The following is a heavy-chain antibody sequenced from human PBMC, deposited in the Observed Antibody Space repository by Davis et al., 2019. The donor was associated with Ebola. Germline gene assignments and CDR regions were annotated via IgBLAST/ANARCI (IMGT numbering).Heavy chain of an antibody. V-gene: IGHV1-46*01. CDR3: ARAPYSSSWLDY. Sequence: ASVKVSCKASGYTFTSYYMHWVRQAPGQGLEWMGIINPSGGSTSYAQKFQGRVTITRDTSASTAYMELSSLRSEDTAVYYCARAPYSSSWLDYWGQGTLVTVSS. J-gene: IGHJ4*02. D-gene: IGHD6-13*01. CDR2: INPSGGST. CDR1: GYTFTSYY.